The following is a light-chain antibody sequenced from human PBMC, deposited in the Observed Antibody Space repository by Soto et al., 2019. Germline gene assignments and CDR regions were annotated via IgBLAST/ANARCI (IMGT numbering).Light chain of an antibody. V-gene: IGKV3-20*01. CDR3: QQYGSSPRT. CDR1: QSVSSSY. CDR2: GAS. Sequence: EIVLTQSPGTLSLSPGERATLSCRASQSVSSSYLAWYQQKPGQAPRLLIYGASSRATGIPDRFSGSGSGTDFTLTISGLEPEDFAVYYCQQYGSSPRTFGGGTKVDIK. J-gene: IGKJ4*01.